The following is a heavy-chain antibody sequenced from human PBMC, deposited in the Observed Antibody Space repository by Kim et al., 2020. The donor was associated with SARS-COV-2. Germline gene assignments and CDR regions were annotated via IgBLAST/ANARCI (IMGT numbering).Heavy chain of an antibody. CDR3: ASPGVYSDRADS. V-gene: IGHV4-39*01. Sequence: SDTPALKCRVTISVGTSKNQFSLELTSVTAADTAVYYCASPGVYSDRADSWGQGILVTVSS. D-gene: IGHD1-26*01. J-gene: IGHJ4*02.